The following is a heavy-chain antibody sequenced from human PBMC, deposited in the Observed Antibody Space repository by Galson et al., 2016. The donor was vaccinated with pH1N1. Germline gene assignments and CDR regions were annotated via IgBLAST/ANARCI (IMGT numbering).Heavy chain of an antibody. CDR2: IYPGDSDI. J-gene: IGHJ6*03. CDR1: GYSFTSYW. V-gene: IGHV5-51*01. Sequence: QSGAEVTKPGESLKISCKGSGYSFTSYWIAWVRQMPGKGLEWMGIIYPGDSDIRYRPSFTSQVTISADKSIHTAYLQWSSLKASDTAMYYCARIGSDDPIYYYYMDVWGKGTTVTVSS. CDR3: ARIGSDDPIYYYYMDV. D-gene: IGHD2-21*01.